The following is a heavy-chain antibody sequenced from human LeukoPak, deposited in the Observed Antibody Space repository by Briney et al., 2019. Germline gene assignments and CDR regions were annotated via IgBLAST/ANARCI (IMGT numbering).Heavy chain of an antibody. V-gene: IGHV7-4-1*02. CDR2: INTDSGNP. CDR1: GYTFTGYY. Sequence: ASVKVSCKASGYTFTGYYMHWVRQAPGRGLEWMGWINTDSGNPTYAQGFTGRFVFSLDSSVSTAYLQISNLMPEDTAKYYCAREILRFDIWGQGTMVIVSS. J-gene: IGHJ3*02. CDR3: AREILRFDI.